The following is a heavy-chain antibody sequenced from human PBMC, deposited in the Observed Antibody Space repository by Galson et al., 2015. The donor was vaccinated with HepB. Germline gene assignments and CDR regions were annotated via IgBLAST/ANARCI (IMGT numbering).Heavy chain of an antibody. V-gene: IGHV3-23*01. CDR3: AKEGGYGGGVVDY. J-gene: IGHJ4*02. CDR2: ISGSGGST. D-gene: IGHD4-23*01. Sequence: SLRLSCAASGFTFSSYAMGWVCQAPGKGLEWVSTISGSGGSTYYADSVKGRFTISRDNSKNTLYLQMNSLRAEDTAVYYCAKEGGYGGGVVDYWGQGTLVTVSS. CDR1: GFTFSSYA.